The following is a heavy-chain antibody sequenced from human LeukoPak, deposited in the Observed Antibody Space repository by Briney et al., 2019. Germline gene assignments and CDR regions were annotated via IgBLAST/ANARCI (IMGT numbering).Heavy chain of an antibody. J-gene: IGHJ4*02. CDR3: AREVEMATTLSFDY. Sequence: PGGSLRLSCAASGFTVSSKYMTWVRQAPGKGLEWVSVIYSGGSTYYADSVKGRFTISRDNSKNTVYLQMYSLRAEDTAVYYCAREVEMATTLSFDYWGQGTLVTVSS. CDR2: IYSGGST. D-gene: IGHD5-24*01. V-gene: IGHV3-53*01. CDR1: GFTVSSKY.